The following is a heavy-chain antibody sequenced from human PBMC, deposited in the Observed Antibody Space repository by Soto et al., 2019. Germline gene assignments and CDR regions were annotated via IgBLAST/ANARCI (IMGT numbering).Heavy chain of an antibody. J-gene: IGHJ4*02. Sequence: SETLSLTCTVSGGYICSYYWSWIRQPPGKGLEWIGYIYYSGSTNYNPSLKSRVTISVDTSKNQFSLKLSSVTAADTAVYYCARVVLWFGEWIFDYWGQGTLVTVSS. CDR2: IYYSGST. D-gene: IGHD3-10*01. V-gene: IGHV4-59*01. CDR1: GGYICSYY. CDR3: ARVVLWFGEWIFDY.